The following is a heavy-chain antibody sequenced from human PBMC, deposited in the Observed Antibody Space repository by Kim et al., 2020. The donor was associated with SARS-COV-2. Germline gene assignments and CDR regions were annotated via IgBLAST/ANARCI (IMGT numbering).Heavy chain of an antibody. CDR2: IGGSGGRT. D-gene: IGHD5-12*01. CDR3: AKAYSAYDPYLAGAGDRPEDAFDF. Sequence: GGSLRLSCAASGFTFSTYVMSWVRQAPGKGLEWVSTIGGSGGRTYYADSVKGRFTISRDNSRNTVYLQMNSLRLEDTALYYCAKAYSAYDPYLAGAGDRPEDAFDFRGQGTMVTVSS. J-gene: IGHJ3*01. V-gene: IGHV3-23*01. CDR1: GFTFSTYV.